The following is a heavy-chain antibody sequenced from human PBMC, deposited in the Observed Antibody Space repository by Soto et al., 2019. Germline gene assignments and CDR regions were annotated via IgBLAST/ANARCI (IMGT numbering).Heavy chain of an antibody. CDR3: ARLLTWCSSTSCYHYYYYMDV. Sequence: SETLSLTCTVSGGSISSSSYYWGWIRQPPGKGLEWIGSIYYSGSTYYNPSLKSRVTISVDTSKNQFSLKLSSVTAADTAVYYCARLLTWCSSTSCYHYYYYMDVWGKGTTVTVSS. CDR1: GGSISSSSYY. D-gene: IGHD2-2*01. J-gene: IGHJ6*03. CDR2: IYYSGST. V-gene: IGHV4-39*01.